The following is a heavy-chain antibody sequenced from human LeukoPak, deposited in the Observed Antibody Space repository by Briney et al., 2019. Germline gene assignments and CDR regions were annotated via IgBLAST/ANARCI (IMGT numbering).Heavy chain of an antibody. J-gene: IGHJ4*02. CDR3: AKLTYYDFWSGYYVDY. CDR1: GFTFSNYW. CDR2: ISGSGGST. Sequence: PGGSLRLSCAASGFTFSNYWMSWVRQAPGKGLEWVSAISGSGGSTYYADSVKGRSTISRDNSKNTLYLQMNSLRAEDTAVYYCAKLTYYDFWSGYYVDYWGQGTLVTVSS. V-gene: IGHV3-23*01. D-gene: IGHD3-3*01.